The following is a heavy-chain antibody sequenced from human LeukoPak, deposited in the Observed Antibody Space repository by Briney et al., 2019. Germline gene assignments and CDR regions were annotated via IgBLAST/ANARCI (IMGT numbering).Heavy chain of an antibody. CDR3: AKGANSDTRYYFDY. D-gene: IGHD1-26*01. CDR1: GFTFGSYA. V-gene: IGHV3-23*01. J-gene: IGHJ4*02. CDR2: ISASGGTI. Sequence: GDLRLSCAASGFTFGSYAMSWVRQAPGKGLEWVSSISASGGTIYYADSVKGRFTISRDNSKNTLFLQMKSLRVEHTAIYYCAKGANSDTRYYFDYWGRDPWSPSPQ.